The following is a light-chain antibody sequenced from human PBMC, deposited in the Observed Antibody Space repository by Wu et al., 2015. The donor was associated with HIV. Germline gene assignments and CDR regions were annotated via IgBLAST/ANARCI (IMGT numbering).Light chain of an antibody. Sequence: EIVMTQSPATLSVSPGERVTLSCRASQRVNNKLAWYQQKPGQAPRLLIYGASTGVTGIPARFAGSGSGTEFTLTISSLQSEDFAIYYCQHYNNWPPSFTFGPGTKVDI. CDR2: GAS. V-gene: IGKV3-15*01. CDR3: QHYNNWPPSFT. CDR1: QRVNNK. J-gene: IGKJ3*01.